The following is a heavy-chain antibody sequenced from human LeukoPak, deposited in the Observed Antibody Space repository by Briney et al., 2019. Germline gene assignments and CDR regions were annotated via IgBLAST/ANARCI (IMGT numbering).Heavy chain of an antibody. CDR1: GYTFTGYY. D-gene: IGHD5-12*01. J-gene: IGHJ3*02. V-gene: IGHV1-2*02. CDR3: ARRGRDIVATMGAFDI. Sequence: GASVKVSCKASGYTFTGYYMHWVRQAPGQGLEWMGWINPNSGGTNYAQRFQGRVTMTRDTSISTAYMELSSLRSEDTAVYYCARRGRDIVATMGAFDIWGQGTMVTVSS. CDR2: INPNSGGT.